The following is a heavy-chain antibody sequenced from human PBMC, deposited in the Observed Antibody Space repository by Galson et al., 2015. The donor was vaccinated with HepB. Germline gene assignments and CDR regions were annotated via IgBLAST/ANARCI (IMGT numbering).Heavy chain of an antibody. V-gene: IGHV3-21*01. J-gene: IGHJ5*02. CDR2: ISSSSSYI. CDR1: GFTFSSYS. D-gene: IGHD3-22*01. CDR3: ARASDSSGYRGGFWFDP. Sequence: SLRLSCAASGFTFSSYSMNWVRQAPGKGLEWVSSISSSSSYIYYADSVKGRFTISRDNAKNSLYLQMNSLRAEDTAVYYCARASDSSGYRGGFWFDPWGQGTLVTVSS.